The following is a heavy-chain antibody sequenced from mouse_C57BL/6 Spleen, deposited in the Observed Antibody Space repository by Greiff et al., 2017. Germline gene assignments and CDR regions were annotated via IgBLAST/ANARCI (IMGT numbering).Heavy chain of an antibody. J-gene: IGHJ2*01. CDR3: VRGATVGYYFDY. D-gene: IGHD1-1*01. CDR1: GFSFNTYA. V-gene: IGHV10-1*01. CDR2: IRSKSNNYAT. Sequence: EVQVVESGGGLVQPKGSLKLSCAASGFSFNTYAMNWVRQAPGKGLEWVARIRSKSNNYATYYADSVKDRFTISRDDSESMLYLQMNNLKTEDTAMYYCVRGATVGYYFDYWGQGTTLTVSS.